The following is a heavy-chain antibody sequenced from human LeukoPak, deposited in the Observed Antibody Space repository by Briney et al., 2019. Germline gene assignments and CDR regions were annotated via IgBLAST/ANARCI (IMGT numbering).Heavy chain of an antibody. Sequence: SETLSLTRTISGASISTYYWTWIRQPAGKGLEWIGRIYISGTTNYNPSLKSRVTMSVDTSKNQFSLKLSSVTAADTAVYYCARGYGDYVGIENYFDYWGRGTLVTVSS. CDR1: GASISTYY. V-gene: IGHV4-4*07. CDR3: ARGYGDYVGIENYFDY. D-gene: IGHD4-17*01. J-gene: IGHJ4*02. CDR2: IYISGTT.